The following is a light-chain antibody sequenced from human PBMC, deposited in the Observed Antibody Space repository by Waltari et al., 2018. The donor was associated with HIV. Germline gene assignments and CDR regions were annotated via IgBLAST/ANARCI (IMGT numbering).Light chain of an antibody. CDR3: QQYYSHPPLYS. CDR1: HGISTY. Sequence: AIRMTQSPSSISASTGDRVNITCRASHGISTYLAWYQQKPGKAPKLLIYSASTLQSGVPSRFSGTGSGTDFTLTISCLQSEDFATYYCQQYYSHPPLYSFGQGTELGIK. CDR2: SAS. V-gene: IGKV1-8*01. J-gene: IGKJ2*03.